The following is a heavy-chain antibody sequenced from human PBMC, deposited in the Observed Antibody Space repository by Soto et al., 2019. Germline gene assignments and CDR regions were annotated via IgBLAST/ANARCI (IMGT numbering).Heavy chain of an antibody. Sequence: QLQLQESGPGLVKSSETLSLTCTVSGGSISTSNYFWGWIRQAPGKGLEWIASILYSGTTSYNSSLKSRVAISVDTSKNQFSLELNSVTAADTAVYYCARLGWGNGDSDYWGQGTLVTVSS. CDR1: GGSISTSNYF. D-gene: IGHD2-21*01. J-gene: IGHJ4*02. CDR2: ILYSGTT. V-gene: IGHV4-39*01. CDR3: ARLGWGNGDSDY.